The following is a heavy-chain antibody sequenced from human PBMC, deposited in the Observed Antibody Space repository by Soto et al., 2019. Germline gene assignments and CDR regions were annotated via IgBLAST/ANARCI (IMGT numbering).Heavy chain of an antibody. V-gene: IGHV4-34*01. CDR2: INHSGST. J-gene: IGHJ4*02. Sequence: SETLSLTCAVYGGSFSGYYWSWIRQPPGKGLEWIGEINHSGSTNYNPSLKSRVTISVDTSKNQFSLELSSVTAADTAVYYCARGRDILTGPTFDYWGQGTLVTVSS. CDR3: ARGRDILTGPTFDY. D-gene: IGHD3-9*01. CDR1: GGSFSGYY.